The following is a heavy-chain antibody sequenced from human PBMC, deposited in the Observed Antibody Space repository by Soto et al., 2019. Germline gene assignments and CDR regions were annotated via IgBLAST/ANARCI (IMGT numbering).Heavy chain of an antibody. V-gene: IGHV1-69*13. CDR1: GGTFSSYA. CDR2: IIPIVGTA. Sequence: SVKVSCKASGGTFSSYAISWVRQAPGQGLEWMGGIIPIVGTANYAQKFQGRVTMTADESTSTAYMELSSLRSEDTAVYYCATHTPYQTTVTLDYWGQGTPGHRLL. D-gene: IGHD4-17*01. J-gene: IGHJ4*02. CDR3: ATHTPYQTTVTLDY.